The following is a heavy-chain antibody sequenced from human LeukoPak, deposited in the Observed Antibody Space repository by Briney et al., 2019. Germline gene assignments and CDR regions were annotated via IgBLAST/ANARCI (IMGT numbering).Heavy chain of an antibody. CDR2: FSTSGSDT. Sequence: PGGSLRLSCAASGFTFSSSAMTWVRQAPGKGLEWVSAFSTSGSDTIYTDSVKDRFTISRDNSKNTLYLQINSLRAEDTAVYYCAKGGNYAPLDYWGQGSLVTVSS. CDR1: GFTFSSSA. CDR3: AKGGNYAPLDY. D-gene: IGHD1-7*01. J-gene: IGHJ4*02. V-gene: IGHV3-23*01.